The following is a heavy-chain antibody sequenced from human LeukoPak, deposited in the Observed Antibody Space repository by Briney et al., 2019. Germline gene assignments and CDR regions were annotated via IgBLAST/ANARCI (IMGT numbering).Heavy chain of an antibody. CDR2: INTNTGNP. J-gene: IGHJ4*02. CDR1: GYTFTTYA. Sequence: ASVRVSCKASGYTFTTYAMNWVRQAPGQGLEWMGWINTNTGNPAYAQGFTGCFVFSLDTSVSTAYLQISSLKADDTAVYYCAREVAIGRAAMEGLLHWGQGTLVTVSS. D-gene: IGHD5-18*01. CDR3: AREVAIGRAAMEGLLH. V-gene: IGHV7-4-1*02.